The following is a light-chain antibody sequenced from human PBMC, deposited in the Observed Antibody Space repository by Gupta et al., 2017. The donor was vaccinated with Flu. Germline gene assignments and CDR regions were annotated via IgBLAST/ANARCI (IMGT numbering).Light chain of an antibody. Sequence: DIQMTQSPSSVSASLVDRVTITCRASQCISSWLAWYQQKPGKAPKLLIYAASSLQSGVPSRFSGSGSGTDFTLTISSLQPEEFVTYYGQQAKSLPLTLGGGTKVEIK. J-gene: IGKJ4*01. CDR1: QCISSW. CDR3: QQAKSLPLT. V-gene: IGKV1-12*01. CDR2: AAS.